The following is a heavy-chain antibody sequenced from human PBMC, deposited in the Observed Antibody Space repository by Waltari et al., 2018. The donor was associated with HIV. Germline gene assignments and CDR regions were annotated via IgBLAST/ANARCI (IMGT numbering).Heavy chain of an antibody. D-gene: IGHD2-15*01. CDR2: IYPGDSDT. Sequence: EVQLVQSGPEVKKPGESLKISCKVSGYTFTNYWIGWARQMPGKGLEWRGAIYPGDSDTRYSPSFQGQVTISADKSITTAYLQWTSLKASDTAMYYCARLKDIVVVVSLSAFDYWGQGTLVTVSS. V-gene: IGHV5-51*01. CDR3: ARLKDIVVVVSLSAFDY. J-gene: IGHJ4*02. CDR1: GYTFTNYW.